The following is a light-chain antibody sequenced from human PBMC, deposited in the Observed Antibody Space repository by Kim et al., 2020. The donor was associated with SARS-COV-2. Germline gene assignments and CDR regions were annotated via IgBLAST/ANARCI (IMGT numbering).Light chain of an antibody. Sequence: AFVGDRVTITCRASQNITTFLNWFQQKPGKAPKLLIYAASSLQSGVPSRFSGGGSGTDFTLTISSLQPEDFATYSCQQSHSLPLTFGGGTKVDIK. V-gene: IGKV1-39*01. CDR3: QQSHSLPLT. CDR2: AAS. CDR1: QNITTF. J-gene: IGKJ4*01.